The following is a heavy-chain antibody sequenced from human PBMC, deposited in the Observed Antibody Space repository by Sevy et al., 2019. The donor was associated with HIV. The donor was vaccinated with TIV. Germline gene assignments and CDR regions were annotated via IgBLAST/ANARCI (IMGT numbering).Heavy chain of an antibody. CDR2: LIDIYGTP. J-gene: IGHJ6*02. D-gene: IGHD1-7*01. CDR3: VEIFDPGNSHYYGMEV. CDR1: GGRFDNYA. Sequence: ASVKVSCKVSGGRFDNYAISWVRQVPGQGLEWMGGLIDIYGTPDYTQKFQGRVTISADESTSTVYMELRSLRPVDTAVYYCVEIFDPGNSHYYGMEVWGQGTTVTVSS. V-gene: IGHV1-69*13.